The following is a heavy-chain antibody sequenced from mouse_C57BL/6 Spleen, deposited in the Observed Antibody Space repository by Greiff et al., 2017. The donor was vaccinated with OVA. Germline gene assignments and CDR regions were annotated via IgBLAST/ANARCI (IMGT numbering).Heavy chain of an antibody. D-gene: IGHD5-5*01. V-gene: IGHV1-22*01. CDR2: INPNNGGT. CDR3: AREGFLLPTG. Sequence: EVKLMESGPELVKPGASVKMSCKASGYTFTDYNMHWVKQSHGKSLEWIGYINPNNGGTSYNQKFKGKATLTVNKSSSTAYMELRSLTSEDSAVYYCAREGFLLPTGWGQGTTLTVSS. CDR1: GYTFTDYN. J-gene: IGHJ2*01.